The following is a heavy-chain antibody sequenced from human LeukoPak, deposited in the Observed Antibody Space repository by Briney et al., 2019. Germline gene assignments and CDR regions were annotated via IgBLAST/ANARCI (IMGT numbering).Heavy chain of an antibody. CDR3: ARPRGSGSYYDAFDI. Sequence: GESPKISSKGSGYSFTSSWIGWVRQMPGKGLEWMGNIYPGDSDTIKSPSFQGQVTISADKSINHAYLQWSSLKASDTAMYYCARPRGSGSYYDAFDIWGQGTMVTVSS. CDR1: GYSFTSSW. D-gene: IGHD3-10*01. V-gene: IGHV5-51*01. J-gene: IGHJ3*02. CDR2: IYPGDSDT.